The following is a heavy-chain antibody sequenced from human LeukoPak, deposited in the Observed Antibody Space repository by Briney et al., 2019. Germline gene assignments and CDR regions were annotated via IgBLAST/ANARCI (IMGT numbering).Heavy chain of an antibody. D-gene: IGHD1-7*01. CDR1: GYTFTSNT. J-gene: IGHJ4*02. CDR3: ARGGPNWNYGNYFDY. CDR2: IITNTGNP. V-gene: IGHV7-4-1*02. Sequence: ASVNVSCKASGYTFTSNTMNWVRQAPGQGLEWVGWIITNTGNPTYAQGFTGRFVFSLDTSVSTAYLQISGLKAEDTAVYYCARGGPNWNYGNYFDYWGQGTLVTVSS.